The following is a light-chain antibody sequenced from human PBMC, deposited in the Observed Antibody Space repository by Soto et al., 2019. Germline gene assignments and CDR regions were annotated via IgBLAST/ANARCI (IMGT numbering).Light chain of an antibody. CDR2: LIS. Sequence: DIQMTQSPSFVSASVGDRVTITCRASQGISNYLAWYQQTPGKPPKLLISLISDLQSGVPSRFSGSGSGTDFTLTISSLQPEDFATYYCQQCYSVPLTFGGGTEVEIK. CDR3: QQCYSVPLT. J-gene: IGKJ4*01. V-gene: IGKV1D-12*01. CDR1: QGISNY.